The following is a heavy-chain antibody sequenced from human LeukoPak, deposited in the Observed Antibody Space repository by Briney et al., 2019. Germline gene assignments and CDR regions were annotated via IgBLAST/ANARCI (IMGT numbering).Heavy chain of an antibody. V-gene: IGHV3-9*01. Sequence: GGSLRLSCAASGFNFDDYAMHWVRQAPGKGLEWVSGISGNSGIIDYADSVKDRFTISRDNAKNSQFLQMNSLRSEDTALYYCAKDTRPSIADLFDYWGQGSLVTVSS. CDR3: AKDTRPSIADLFDY. CDR1: GFNFDDYA. D-gene: IGHD6-6*01. CDR2: ISGNSGII. J-gene: IGHJ4*02.